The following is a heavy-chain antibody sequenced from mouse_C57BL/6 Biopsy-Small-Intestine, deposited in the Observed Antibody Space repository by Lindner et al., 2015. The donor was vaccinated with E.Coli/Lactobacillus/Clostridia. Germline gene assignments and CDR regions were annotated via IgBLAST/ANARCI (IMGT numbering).Heavy chain of an antibody. CDR1: GGTFSSYA. J-gene: IGHJ1*01. CDR2: IIPIFGTA. CDR3: ARAYPGYSSGWYYYYGMDV. Sequence: SVKVSCKASGGTFSSYAISWVRQAPGQGLEWMGGIIPIFGTANYAQKFQGRVTITADESTSTAYMELSSLRSEDTAVYYCARAYPGYSSGWYYYYGMDVWGQGTTVTVSS. D-gene: IGHD1-1*01. V-gene: IGHV1-81*01.